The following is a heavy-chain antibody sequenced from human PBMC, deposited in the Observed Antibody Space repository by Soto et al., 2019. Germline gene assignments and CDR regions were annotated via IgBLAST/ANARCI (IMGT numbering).Heavy chain of an antibody. V-gene: IGHV4-59*01. Sequence: SETLSLTCTVSGGSISSYYWSWIRQPPGKGLEWIGYIYYSGSTNYNPSLKSRVTISVDTSKNQFSLELSSVTAADTAVYYCARGPQNTYYDFWSGPYFDYWGQGTLVTVSS. J-gene: IGHJ4*02. D-gene: IGHD3-3*01. CDR1: GGSISSYY. CDR3: ARGPQNTYYDFWSGPYFDY. CDR2: IYYSGST.